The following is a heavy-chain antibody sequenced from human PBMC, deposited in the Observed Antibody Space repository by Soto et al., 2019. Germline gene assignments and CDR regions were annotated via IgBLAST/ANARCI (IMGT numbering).Heavy chain of an antibody. J-gene: IGHJ3*02. Sequence: DVQLVESGGGLVQPGRSLRLSCAASGFTFDDYAMHWVRQAPGKGLEWVSGISWNSGSIGYADSVKGRFTISRDNAKNSLYLQMNSLRAEDTALYYCAKAQNYYGSGSYFSRGAFDIWGQGTMVTVSS. CDR1: GFTFDDYA. CDR2: ISWNSGSI. CDR3: AKAQNYYGSGSYFSRGAFDI. V-gene: IGHV3-9*01. D-gene: IGHD3-10*01.